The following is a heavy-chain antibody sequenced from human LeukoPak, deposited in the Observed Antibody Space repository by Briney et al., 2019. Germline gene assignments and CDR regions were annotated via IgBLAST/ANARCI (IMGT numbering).Heavy chain of an antibody. Sequence: GRSLRLSCAASGFTFSSYAMHWVRQAPGKGLEWIANIGQDGSEKNYVDSLKGRFTISRDNAKRSLYLQISSLRAEDTAMYYCARAGVASPDRWWYDAWGQGTLVAVSS. CDR1: GFTFSSYA. J-gene: IGHJ5*02. CDR2: IGQDGSEK. D-gene: IGHD2-15*01. V-gene: IGHV3-7*03. CDR3: ARAGVASPDRWWYDA.